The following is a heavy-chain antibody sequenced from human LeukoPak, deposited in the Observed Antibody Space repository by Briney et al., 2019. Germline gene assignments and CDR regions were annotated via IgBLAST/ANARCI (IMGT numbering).Heavy chain of an antibody. V-gene: IGHV4-59*12. CDR2: IYYSGST. Sequence: SETLSLTCSVSGGSISSYYWSWIRQPPGKGLEWIGYIYYSGSTNYNPSLKSRVTISVDTSKNQSSLKLSSVTAADTAIYYCARDNSVGDNAWWFDPWGQGTLVTVSS. D-gene: IGHD1-26*01. CDR3: ARDNSVGDNAWWFDP. CDR1: GGSISSYY. J-gene: IGHJ5*02.